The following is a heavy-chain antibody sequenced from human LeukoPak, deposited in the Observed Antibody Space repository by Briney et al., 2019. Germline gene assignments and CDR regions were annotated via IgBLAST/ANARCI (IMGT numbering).Heavy chain of an antibody. D-gene: IGHD3-9*01. V-gene: IGHV3-23*01. J-gene: IGHJ4*02. CDR3: ARRHKLRYFDFRGTRGGFDY. Sequence: GGSLRLSCAASGFTFSSYAMSWVRQAPGKGLEWVSAISGSGGSTYYADSVKGRFTISRDNSKNTLYLQMNSLRAEDTAVYYCARRHKLRYFDFRGTRGGFDYWGQGTLVTVSS. CDR1: GFTFSSYA. CDR2: ISGSGGST.